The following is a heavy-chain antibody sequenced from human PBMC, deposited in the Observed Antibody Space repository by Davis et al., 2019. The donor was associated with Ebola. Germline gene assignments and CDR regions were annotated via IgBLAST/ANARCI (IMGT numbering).Heavy chain of an antibody. J-gene: IGHJ6*02. CDR3: ARGAPPKLYYYGMDV. Sequence: GGSLRLSCAASGFSFSEFAMHWVRQAPGKGLDWVAVISYDGINKYLADSVQGRFTISRDNSKRNLFLQMDSLRPEDTAVHYCARGAPPKLYYYGMDVWGQGTTVTVSS. V-gene: IGHV3-30*03. CDR1: GFSFSEFA. CDR2: ISYDGINK.